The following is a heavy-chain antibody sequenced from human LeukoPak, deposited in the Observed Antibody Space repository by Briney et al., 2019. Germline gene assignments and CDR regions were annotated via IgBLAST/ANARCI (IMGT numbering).Heavy chain of an antibody. D-gene: IGHD3-22*01. Sequence: PSETLSLTCTVSGGSISSYYWSWIRQPAGKGLEWIGRIYTSGSTTYNPSLKSRVTMSVDTSKDQFSLKLSSVAAADTAVYYCATLTYYYDSSGRGSYAFDIWGQGTMVTVSS. CDR1: GGSISSYY. J-gene: IGHJ3*02. CDR3: ATLTYYYDSSGRGSYAFDI. CDR2: IYTSGST. V-gene: IGHV4-4*07.